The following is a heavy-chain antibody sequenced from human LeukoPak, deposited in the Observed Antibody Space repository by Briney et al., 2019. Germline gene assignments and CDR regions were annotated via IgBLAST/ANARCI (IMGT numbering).Heavy chain of an antibody. J-gene: IGHJ4*02. CDR2: IYYSGST. Sequence: SETLSLTCTVSGGSISSYYWSWIRQPPGKGLEWIGYIYYSGSTNYNPSLKSRVTISVDTSKNQFSLKLSSVTAADTAVYYCARGGYSYGSFDYWGQGTLVTVSP. V-gene: IGHV4-59*01. D-gene: IGHD5-18*01. CDR1: GGSISSYY. CDR3: ARGGYSYGSFDY.